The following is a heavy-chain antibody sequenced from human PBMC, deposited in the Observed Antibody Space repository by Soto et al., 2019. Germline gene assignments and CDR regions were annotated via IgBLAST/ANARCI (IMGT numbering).Heavy chain of an antibody. D-gene: IGHD6-6*01. CDR3: ARPEYSSSSYGMDV. V-gene: IGHV3-48*02. J-gene: IGHJ6*02. CDR2: ISSSSTTI. CDR1: GFTFSSYS. Sequence: GGSLRLSCAASGFTFSSYSMNWVRQAPGKGLEWVSYISSSSTTIYYADSVKGRFTISRDNAKNSLYLQMNSLRDEDTAVYYCARPEYSSSSYGMDVWGQGTTVTVSS.